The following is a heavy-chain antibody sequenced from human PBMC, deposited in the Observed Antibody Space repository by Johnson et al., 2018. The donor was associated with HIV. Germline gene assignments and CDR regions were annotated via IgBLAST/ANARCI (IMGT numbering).Heavy chain of an antibody. CDR1: GFTFSTYG. J-gene: IGHJ3*02. CDR3: AREGAWEVRPGAFDI. Sequence: QVQLVESGGGVVQPGRSLRLSCAASGFTFSTYGMHWVRPAPGKGLEWVAVTSYDGGNKYYADSVKGRLTISRDNSKNTLYLQMNSLRAEDTAVYYCAREGAWEVRPGAFDIWGQGTMVTVSS. D-gene: IGHD1-26*01. V-gene: IGHV3-30*19. CDR2: TSYDGGNK.